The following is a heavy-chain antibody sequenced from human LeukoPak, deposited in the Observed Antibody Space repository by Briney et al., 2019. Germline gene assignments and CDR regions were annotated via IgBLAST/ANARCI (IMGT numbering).Heavy chain of an antibody. CDR2: IRSKAYGGTT. CDR3: TREGRATPSSDY. CDR1: GFTFGDYA. D-gene: IGHD2-15*01. Sequence: GGSLRLSCTASGFTFGDYAMSWVRQAPGKGLEWVGFIRSKAYGGTTEYAASVKGRFTISRDDSKGIAYLQMNSLKTEDTAVYYCTREGRATPSSDYWGQGTLVTVSS. V-gene: IGHV3-49*04. J-gene: IGHJ4*02.